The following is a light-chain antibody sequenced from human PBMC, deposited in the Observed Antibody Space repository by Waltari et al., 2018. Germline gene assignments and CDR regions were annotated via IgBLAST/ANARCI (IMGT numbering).Light chain of an antibody. CDR3: QHYVRLPVT. V-gene: IGKV3-20*01. CDR2: DVS. CDR1: QIIFRA. J-gene: IGKJ1*01. Sequence: EIMLTQSPGTLSLSPGERATLSCRASQIIFRALVWYQQKPGQAPRLLIYDVSTRASGIPDRFSGSGSGTDFSLTISRLEPEDFAVYYCQHYVRLPVTFGQGTKLEFK.